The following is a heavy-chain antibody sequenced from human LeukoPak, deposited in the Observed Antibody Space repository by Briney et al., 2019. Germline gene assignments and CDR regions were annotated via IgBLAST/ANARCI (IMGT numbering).Heavy chain of an antibody. CDR1: GYTFTNYG. CDR2: ISDYNGKT. Sequence: ASVKVSCKASGYTFTNYGINWVRQAPGQGREWMGWISDYNGKTNYAQKLQGRVTMPTDTSTSTAYMELRSLRSDDTAVYYCARDLGPSRAAAGSAGYWGQGTLVTVSS. CDR3: ARDLGPSRAAAGSAGY. J-gene: IGHJ4*02. D-gene: IGHD6-13*01. V-gene: IGHV1-18*01.